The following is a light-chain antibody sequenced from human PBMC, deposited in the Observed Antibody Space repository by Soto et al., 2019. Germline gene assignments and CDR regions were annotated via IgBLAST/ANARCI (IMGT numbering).Light chain of an antibody. CDR1: RSVTTS. J-gene: IGKJ1*01. CDR2: GAS. V-gene: IGKV3-15*01. Sequence: DIVMTQSPATLSVSPGERTTLSCRASRSVTTSLAWYQQKPGQAPRLLIYGASTRATGIPARFSGSGSGTEFTLTISSLQSEDFAIYYCLQYHYWPWTFGQGTKVDIK. CDR3: LQYHYWPWT.